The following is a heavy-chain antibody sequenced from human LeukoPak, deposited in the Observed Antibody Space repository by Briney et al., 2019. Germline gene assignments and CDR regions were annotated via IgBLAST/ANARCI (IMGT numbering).Heavy chain of an antibody. J-gene: IGHJ5*02. CDR2: IYWNSGGA. Sequence: GGSLRLSCAAPGFTIDDYAMHWVRHAPGKGLEWVAGIYWNSGGAVYADSVQGRFTISRDNAKNSLYLQMNSLRTEDTAFYYCTKDNYCQRATCHGGWFDPWGQGTLVTVSS. D-gene: IGHD2-15*01. CDR3: TKDNYCQRATCHGGWFDP. V-gene: IGHV3-9*01. CDR1: GFTIDDYA.